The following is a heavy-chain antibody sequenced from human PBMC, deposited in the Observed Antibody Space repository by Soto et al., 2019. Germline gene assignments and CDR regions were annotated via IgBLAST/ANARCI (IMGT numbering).Heavy chain of an antibody. CDR2: ISNSSSYT. J-gene: IGHJ2*01. Sequence: QVQLVESGGGLVKPGGSLRLSCAASGFTFSDYYMSWIRQAPGKGREWGSYISNSSSYTNDADSVKGRFTISRDNAKNSLYLQMNSLRAEDTAVYYCARIITAAGGRRYFDLWGRGTLVTVSS. D-gene: IGHD6-13*01. V-gene: IGHV3-11*05. CDR3: ARIITAAGGRRYFDL. CDR1: GFTFSDYY.